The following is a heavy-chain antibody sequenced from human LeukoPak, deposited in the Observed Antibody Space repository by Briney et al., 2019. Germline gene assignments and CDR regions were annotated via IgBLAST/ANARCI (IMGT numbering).Heavy chain of an antibody. J-gene: IGHJ5*02. CDR3: ARGGQSADNWFDL. V-gene: IGHV3-48*02. CDR1: GFTFNIYG. Sequence: GGSLRLSCAASGFTFNIYGMNWVRQAPGKGLEWVAYIGGSGVATYYTDFVRGRFTISRDNARNSLYLQMNSLRDEDTAIYYCARGGQSADNWFDLWGQGILVTVSS. D-gene: IGHD3-3*01. CDR2: IGGSGVAT.